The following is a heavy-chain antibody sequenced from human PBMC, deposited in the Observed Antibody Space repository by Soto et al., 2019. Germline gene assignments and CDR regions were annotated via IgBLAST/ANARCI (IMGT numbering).Heavy chain of an antibody. CDR1: GGTFSSYT. CDR2: IIPILGIA. J-gene: IGHJ4*02. Sequence: QVQLVQSRAEVKKPESSVRVSCKASGGTFSSYTISWVRQAPGQGLEWMGRIIPILGIANYAQKFQGRVTITADKSTSTAYMELSSLRSEDTAVYYCARGSGVIKYYFDYWGQGTLVTVSP. D-gene: IGHD3-22*01. CDR3: ARGSGVIKYYFDY. V-gene: IGHV1-69*02.